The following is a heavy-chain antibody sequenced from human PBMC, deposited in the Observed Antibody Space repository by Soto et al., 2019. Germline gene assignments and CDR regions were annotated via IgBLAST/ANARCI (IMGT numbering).Heavy chain of an antibody. J-gene: IGHJ4*02. D-gene: IGHD3-22*01. CDR1: GFTFSSYA. CDR3: AKRTTGIYDSSGYYYDY. V-gene: IGHV3-23*01. Sequence: GGSLRLSCAASGFTFSSYAMSWVRQAPGKGLEWVSAISGSGGSTYYADSVKGRFTISRDNSKNTLYLQMNSLRAEDTAVYYCAKRTTGIYDSSGYYYDYWGQGTLVTVSS. CDR2: ISGSGGST.